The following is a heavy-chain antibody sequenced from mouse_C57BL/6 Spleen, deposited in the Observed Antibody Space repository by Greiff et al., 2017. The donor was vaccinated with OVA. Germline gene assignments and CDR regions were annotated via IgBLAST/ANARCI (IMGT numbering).Heavy chain of an antibody. D-gene: IGHD2-5*01. V-gene: IGHV5-6*01. J-gene: IGHJ4*01. Sequence: EVMLVESGGDLVKPGGSLKLSCAASGFTFSSYGMSWVRQTPDKRLEWVATISSGGSYTYYPDSVKGRFTISRDNAKNTLYLQMSSLKSEDTAMYYCARPSYYSNYEGAMDYWGQGTSVAVSS. CDR1: GFTFSSYG. CDR3: ARPSYYSNYEGAMDY. CDR2: ISSGGSYT.